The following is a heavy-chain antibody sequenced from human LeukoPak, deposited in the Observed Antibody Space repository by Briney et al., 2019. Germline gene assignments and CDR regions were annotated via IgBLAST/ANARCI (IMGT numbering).Heavy chain of an antibody. V-gene: IGHV1-2*02. J-gene: IGHJ5*02. CDR1: GYTFTCYY. CDR2: INPNSGGT. D-gene: IGHD3-3*01. CDR3: ARGETYYDFPFDP. Sequence: GASVKVSCKASGYTFTCYYMHWVRQAPGQGLEWMGWINPNSGGTNYAQKFQGRVTMTRDTSISTAYMELSRLRSDDTAVYYCARGETYYDFPFDPWGQGTLVTVSS.